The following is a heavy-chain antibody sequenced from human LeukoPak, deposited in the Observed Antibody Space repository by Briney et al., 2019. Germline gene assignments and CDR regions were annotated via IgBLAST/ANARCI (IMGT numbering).Heavy chain of an antibody. Sequence: GGSLRLSCAASGFTFSSYAMHWVRQAPGKGLEWVAVISYDASNKYYADSVKGRFTISRDNSKNTLYLQMNSLRSDDMAVYYCARAPGRYYGDFDYWGQGTLVTVSS. CDR3: ARAPGRYYGDFDY. CDR1: GFTFSSYA. V-gene: IGHV3-30-3*01. CDR2: ISYDASNK. D-gene: IGHD4-17*01. J-gene: IGHJ4*02.